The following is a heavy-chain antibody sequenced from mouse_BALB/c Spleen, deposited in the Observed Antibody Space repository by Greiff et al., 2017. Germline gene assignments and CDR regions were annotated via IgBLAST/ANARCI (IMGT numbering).Heavy chain of an antibody. CDR2: ISNLAYSI. Sequence: EVKLMESGGGLVQPGGSRKLSCAASGFTFSDYGMAWVRQAPGKGPAWVAFISNLAYSIYYADTVTGRFTITRENAKNTLYLEMSSLRSEDTAMYYCARRGKLGRDYYAMDYWGQGTSVTVSS. CDR3: ARRGKLGRDYYAMDY. D-gene: IGHD4-1*01. J-gene: IGHJ4*01. V-gene: IGHV5-15*02. CDR1: GFTFSDYG.